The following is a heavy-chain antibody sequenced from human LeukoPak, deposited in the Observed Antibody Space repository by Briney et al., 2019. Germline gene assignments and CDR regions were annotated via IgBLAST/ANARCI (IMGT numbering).Heavy chain of an antibody. D-gene: IGHD2-2*01. J-gene: IGHJ4*02. CDR1: GFTFSSYA. CDR3: ARDHCSSTSCYPGGY. CDR2: ISGSGGST. Sequence: TGGSLRLSCAASGFTFSSYAMSWVRQAPGKGLEWVLAISGSGGSTYYADSVKGRFTISRDNSKNTLYLQMNSLRAEDTAVYYCARDHCSSTSCYPGGYWGQGTLVTVSS. V-gene: IGHV3-23*01.